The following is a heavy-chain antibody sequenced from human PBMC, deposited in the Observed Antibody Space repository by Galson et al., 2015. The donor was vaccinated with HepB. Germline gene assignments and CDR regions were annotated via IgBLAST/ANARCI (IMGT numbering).Heavy chain of an antibody. CDR1: GFTFSSYA. Sequence: SLRLSCAASGFTFSSYAMNWVRQAPGKGLEWVSSINTRGSHKFYADSVKGRFTISRDNAKNSLYLQMNSLRAEDTAVYYCARVGSTVTTLRNNWFDPWGQGTLVTVSS. CDR3: ARVGSTVTTLRNNWFDP. D-gene: IGHD4-11*01. J-gene: IGHJ5*02. CDR2: INTRGSHK. V-gene: IGHV3-21*01.